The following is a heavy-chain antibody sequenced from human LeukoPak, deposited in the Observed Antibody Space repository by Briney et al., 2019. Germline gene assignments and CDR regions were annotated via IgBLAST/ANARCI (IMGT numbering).Heavy chain of an antibody. CDR2: IYHSGST. D-gene: IGHD4-17*01. Sequence: SETLSLTCAVYGGSFSSYHWGWIRQPPGKGLEWIGSIYHSGSTYYNPSLKSRVTISVDTSKNQFSLKLSSVTAADTAVYYCCSVPDYGDYVWGYFDYWGQGTLVTVSS. CDR3: CSVPDYGDYVWGYFDY. V-gene: IGHV4-38-2*01. CDR1: GGSFSSYH. J-gene: IGHJ4*02.